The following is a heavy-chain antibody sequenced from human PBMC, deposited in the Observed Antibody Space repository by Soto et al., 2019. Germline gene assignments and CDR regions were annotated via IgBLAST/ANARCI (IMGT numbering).Heavy chain of an antibody. CDR1: GFSFRDYD. V-gene: IGHV3-13*05. J-gene: IGHJ6*02. Sequence: GGSLRLSCAASGFSFRDYDMHWVRQRKGKGLEWVSALGAARDPYYVGSVKGRFSVSRDNAQNSLFLQMNNMRVDDTAVYFCARAYLGRLPRRADCYYAMDVWGRGTTVTVSS. CDR2: LGAARDP. CDR3: ARAYLGRLPRRADCYYAMDV. D-gene: IGHD2-15*01.